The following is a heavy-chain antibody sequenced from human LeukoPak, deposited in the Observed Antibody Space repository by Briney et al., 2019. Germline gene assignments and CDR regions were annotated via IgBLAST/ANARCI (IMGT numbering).Heavy chain of an antibody. CDR2: IYCTGRT. J-gene: IGHJ4*02. CDR1: GGSISRLY. D-gene: IGHD6-6*01. CDR3: ARHRAYSSSSPFDY. V-gene: IGHV4-59*08. Sequence: SDTLSLTCFLSGGSISRLYWSWVRQPPGRGLGWLSYIYCTGRTNYNPSHKSLVTMFVDMSKNQFSLRLSSVTAADAAVYYWARHRAYSSSSPFDYWGQGTLVTVSS.